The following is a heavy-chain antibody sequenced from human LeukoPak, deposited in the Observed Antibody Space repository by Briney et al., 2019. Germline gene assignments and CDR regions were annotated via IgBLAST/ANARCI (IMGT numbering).Heavy chain of an antibody. J-gene: IGHJ4*02. V-gene: IGHV1-69*04. D-gene: IGHD2-2*01. CDR2: IIPILGIA. CDR3: ARVGDCSSTSCYVGLFDY. Sequence: SVKVSCKASGGTFSSYAISWVRQAPGQGLEWMGRIIPILGIANYAQKFQGRVTITADKSTSTAYMELSSLRSEDTAVYYCARVGDCSSTSCYVGLFDYWGQGTLVTVSS. CDR1: GGTFSSYA.